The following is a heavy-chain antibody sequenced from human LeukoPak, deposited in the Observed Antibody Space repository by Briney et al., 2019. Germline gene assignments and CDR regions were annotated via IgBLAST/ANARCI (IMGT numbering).Heavy chain of an antibody. D-gene: IGHD6-19*01. V-gene: IGHV4-34*01. CDR3: ARPGYSSGGFSWFDY. CDR2: INHSGST. Sequence: SETLSLTCAVYGGSFSGYYWSWIRQPPGKGLEWIGEINHSGSTNYNPSLKSRVTISVDTSKNQFYLKMSSVTAADTAVYYCARPGYSSGGFSWFDYWGQGTLVTVSS. CDR1: GGSFSGYY. J-gene: IGHJ4*02.